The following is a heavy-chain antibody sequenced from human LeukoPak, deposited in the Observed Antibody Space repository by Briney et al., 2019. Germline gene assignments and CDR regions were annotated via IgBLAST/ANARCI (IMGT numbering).Heavy chain of an antibody. Sequence: SETLSLTCTVSGGSISSGDYYWSWIRQPPGKGLEWIGYIYHSGSTSYNPSLKSRVTMSVDTPKNQFSLKLSSVTAADTAVYYCARVNDSSGYYRNDAFDIWGQGTMVTVSS. CDR2: IYHSGST. J-gene: IGHJ3*02. CDR3: ARVNDSSGYYRNDAFDI. CDR1: GGSISSGDYY. D-gene: IGHD3-22*01. V-gene: IGHV4-61*08.